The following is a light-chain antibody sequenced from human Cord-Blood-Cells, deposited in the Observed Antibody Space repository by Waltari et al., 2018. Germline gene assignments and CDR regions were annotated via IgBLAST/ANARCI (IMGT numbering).Light chain of an antibody. J-gene: IGLJ2*01. CDR1: SSDVGGSTY. CDR2: DVS. Sequence: QSALPQPASGSGSPGQSITISCTGTSSDVGGSTYVYWYQQHPGKAPKLMIYDVSNRPSGVSNRFSGSKSGNTASLTISGLQAEDEADYYCSSYTSSSIVVFGGGTKLTVL. CDR3: SSYTSSSIVV. V-gene: IGLV2-14*01.